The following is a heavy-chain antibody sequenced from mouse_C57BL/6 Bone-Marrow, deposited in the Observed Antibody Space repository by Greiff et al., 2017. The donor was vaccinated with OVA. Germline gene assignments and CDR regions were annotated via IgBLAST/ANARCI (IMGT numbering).Heavy chain of an antibody. Sequence: QVQLQQPGAELVKPGASVKMSCKASGYTFTSYWITWVKQRPGQGLEWIGDIYPGSGSTNYNEKFKSKATLTVDTSSSTAYMQLSSLTSEDSAVYYCERGDSNYAPAWFAYWGQGTLVTVSA. V-gene: IGHV1-55*01. CDR1: GYTFTSYW. D-gene: IGHD2-5*01. CDR2: IYPGSGST. J-gene: IGHJ3*01. CDR3: ERGDSNYAPAWFAY.